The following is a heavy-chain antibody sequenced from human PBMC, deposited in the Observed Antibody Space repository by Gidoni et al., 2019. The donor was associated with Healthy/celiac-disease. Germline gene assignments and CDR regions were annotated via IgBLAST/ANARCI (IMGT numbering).Heavy chain of an antibody. CDR2: INPNSGGK. CDR3: ARRHSSGWYGWFDP. Sequence: QVQLVQSGAEVKKPGASVKVSCTASGYTFTGYSMHWVRQAPGQGLEWMGWINPNSGGKNYAQKFQGWVTMTRETSISTAYMELSRLRSDDTAVYYCARRHSSGWYGWFDPWGQGTLVTVSS. D-gene: IGHD6-19*01. CDR1: GYTFTGYS. V-gene: IGHV1-2*04. J-gene: IGHJ5*02.